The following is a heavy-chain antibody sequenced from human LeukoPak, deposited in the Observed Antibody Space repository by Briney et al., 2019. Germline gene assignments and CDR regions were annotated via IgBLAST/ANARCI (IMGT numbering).Heavy chain of an antibody. Sequence: GASVKVSCKASGYTFIDYTMHWLRQAPGQRLDWMGWINGGSGNTKYSPEFRGRVTITRDTSASTGYMELGSLRSEDTAVYYCANPRYDSSGYYYVGWGQGTLVTVSS. J-gene: IGHJ4*02. CDR2: INGGSGNT. CDR1: GYTFIDYT. D-gene: IGHD3-22*01. CDR3: ANPRYDSSGYYYVG. V-gene: IGHV1-3*01.